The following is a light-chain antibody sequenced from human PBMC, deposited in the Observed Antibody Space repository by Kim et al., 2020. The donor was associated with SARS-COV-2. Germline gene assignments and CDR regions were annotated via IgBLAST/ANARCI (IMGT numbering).Light chain of an antibody. Sequence: VSEVERATLSCRASQSVSSNLAWYQQKPGQAPRLLIYGASTRATGIPARFSGSGSGTEFTLTISSLQSEDFAVYYCKQYNNWPPTFGQGTKVDIK. CDR3: KQYNNWPPT. CDR1: QSVSSN. V-gene: IGKV3-15*01. CDR2: GAS. J-gene: IGKJ1*01.